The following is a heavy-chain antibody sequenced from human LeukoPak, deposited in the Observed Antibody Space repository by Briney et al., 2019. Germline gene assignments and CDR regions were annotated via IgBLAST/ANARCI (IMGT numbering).Heavy chain of an antibody. CDR1: EFSVGSNY. J-gene: IGHJ4*02. V-gene: IGHV3-66*01. CDR3: AKNGGYSYGLYYFDY. Sequence: GGSLRLSCAASEFSVGSNYMTWVRQAPGKGLEWVSLIYSGGSTYYADSVKGRFTISRDNSKNTVYLQMDSLRAEDSAVYFCAKNGGYSYGLYYFDYWAQGTLVTVSS. CDR2: IYSGGST. D-gene: IGHD5-18*01.